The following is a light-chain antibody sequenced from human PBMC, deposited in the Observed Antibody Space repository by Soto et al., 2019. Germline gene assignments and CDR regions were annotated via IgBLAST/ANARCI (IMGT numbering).Light chain of an antibody. Sequence: EIVMTQSPSTLSLSPGERATISCRASQGVSSSYLAWYQQKPGQAPRLLIYGASCRSTGTPDRFSGSGSVTDFSLTNSRPWTVNIFEYYGQKYRSCPVTIGQGTTLEMK. CDR2: GAS. CDR1: QGVSSSY. V-gene: IGKV3-20*01. CDR3: QKYRSCPVT. J-gene: IGKJ2*01.